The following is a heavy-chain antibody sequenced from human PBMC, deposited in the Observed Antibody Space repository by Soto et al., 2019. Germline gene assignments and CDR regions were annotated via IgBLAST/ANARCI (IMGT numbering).Heavy chain of an antibody. J-gene: IGHJ5*02. CDR2: TSYTGNT. Sequence: SETLSLTCFVSGGSVTSYHWSWIRQFPGKGLEWIAYTSYTGNTNYNPSLQSRVTISLDTSKNQLSLKLTSMTTADTAVYYCAREDFHFDYGGHGGPRFDPWGQGNLVIVSS. CDR3: AREDFHFDYGGHGGPRFDP. CDR1: GGSVTSYH. D-gene: IGHD4-17*01. V-gene: IGHV4-59*02.